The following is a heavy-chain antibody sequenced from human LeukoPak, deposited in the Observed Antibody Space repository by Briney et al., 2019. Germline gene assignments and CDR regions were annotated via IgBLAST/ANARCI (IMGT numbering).Heavy chain of an antibody. J-gene: IGHJ4*02. Sequence: GGSLRLSCAASASGFSFTSHSMIWVRQAPGKGVEWISYISSSGSYIFYAASVEGRFTVSRDNARNSLYMQMNSLRAEDTAIYYCAREYNSRATFDYWGQGTLVTVSS. CDR3: AREYNSRATFDY. CDR2: ISSSGSYI. D-gene: IGHD1-20*01. V-gene: IGHV3-21*05. CDR1: GFSFTSHS.